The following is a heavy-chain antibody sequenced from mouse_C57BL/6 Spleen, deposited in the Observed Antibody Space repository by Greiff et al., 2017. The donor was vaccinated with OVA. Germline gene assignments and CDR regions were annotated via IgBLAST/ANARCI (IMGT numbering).Heavy chain of an antibody. Sequence: QVHVKQSGAELVRPGASVTLSCKASGYTFTDYEMHWVKQTPVHGLEWIGAIDPETGGTAYNQKFKGKAILTADKSSSTAYMELRSLTSEDSAVYYCTRIYDYLYYFDYWGQGTTLTVSS. CDR2: IDPETGGT. D-gene: IGHD2-4*01. V-gene: IGHV1-15*01. CDR1: GYTFTDYE. J-gene: IGHJ2*01. CDR3: TRIYDYLYYFDY.